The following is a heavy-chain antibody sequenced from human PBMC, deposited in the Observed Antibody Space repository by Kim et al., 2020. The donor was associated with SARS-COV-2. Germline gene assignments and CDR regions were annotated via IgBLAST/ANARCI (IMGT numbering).Heavy chain of an antibody. D-gene: IGHD6-13*01. CDR3: AKAEVYTTSWYDPFDL. CDR2: SSGTGGIT. Sequence: GGSLRLSCEASGFTFNNYAMSWVRQAPGKGLEWVSASSGTGGITYYADSVKGRFTISRDNSKNTLHLQMNNLRADDTAVYYCAKAEVYTTSWYDPFDLWGQGTLVTVSS. V-gene: IGHV3-23*01. J-gene: IGHJ4*02. CDR1: GFTFNNYA.